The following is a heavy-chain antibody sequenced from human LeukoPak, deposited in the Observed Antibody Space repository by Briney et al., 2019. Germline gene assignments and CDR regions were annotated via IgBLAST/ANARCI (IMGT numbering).Heavy chain of an antibody. D-gene: IGHD3-22*01. Sequence: GASVKVSCKASGYTFTGYYMHWVRQAPGQGLEWMGIINPSRGSTSYAQKFQGRVTMTRDTSTSTVYMELSSLRSEDTAVYYCARERQTDSSGYLFDCWGQGTLVTVSS. J-gene: IGHJ4*02. CDR1: GYTFTGYY. V-gene: IGHV1-46*01. CDR2: INPSRGST. CDR3: ARERQTDSSGYLFDC.